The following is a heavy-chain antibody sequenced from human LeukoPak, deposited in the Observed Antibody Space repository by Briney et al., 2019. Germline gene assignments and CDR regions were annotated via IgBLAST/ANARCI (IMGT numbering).Heavy chain of an antibody. CDR2: IYYSGST. Sequence: SETLSLTCTVSGGSISSSSYYWGWIRQPPGKGLEWIGSIYYSGSTYYNPSLKSRVTISVGTSKNQFSLKLSSVTAADTAVYYCARGGRSSGWYFVFDYWGQGTLVTVSS. J-gene: IGHJ4*02. CDR1: GGSISSSSYY. D-gene: IGHD6-19*01. CDR3: ARGGRSSGWYFVFDY. V-gene: IGHV4-39*01.